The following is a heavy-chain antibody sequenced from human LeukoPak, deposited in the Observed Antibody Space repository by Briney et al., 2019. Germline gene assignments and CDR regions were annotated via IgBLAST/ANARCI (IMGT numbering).Heavy chain of an antibody. Sequence: PSETLSLTCTVSGGSVSSYYWSWIRQPPGKGLEWIGYIYYSGSTNYNPSLKSRVTISVDTSKNQFSLKLSSVTAADTAVYYCARVIADYFDYWGQGTLVTVSS. CDR1: GGSVSSYY. J-gene: IGHJ4*02. D-gene: IGHD2-21*01. CDR3: ARVIADYFDY. V-gene: IGHV4-59*02. CDR2: IYYSGST.